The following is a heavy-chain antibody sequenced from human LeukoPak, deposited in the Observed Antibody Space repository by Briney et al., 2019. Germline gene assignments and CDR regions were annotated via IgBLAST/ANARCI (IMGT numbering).Heavy chain of an antibody. V-gene: IGHV1-2*02. Sequence: ASVKVSCKASGYTFTSYGISWVRQAPGQGLEWMGWINPNSGRTNYAQKFQGRVTMTRDTSISTAYMDLSSLRFDDTAVYYCARRSDNWFDPWGQGTLVTVSS. J-gene: IGHJ5*02. CDR1: GYTFTSYG. CDR3: ARRSDNWFDP. CDR2: INPNSGRT.